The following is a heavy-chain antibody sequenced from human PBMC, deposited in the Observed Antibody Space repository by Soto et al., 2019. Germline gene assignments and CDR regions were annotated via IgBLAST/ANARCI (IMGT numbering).Heavy chain of an antibody. CDR1: GVTFSSYT. J-gene: IGHJ4*02. V-gene: IGHV1-69*02. Sequence: ASVKASCKASGVTFSSYTISWVRQAPGQGLEWMGRIIPILGIANYAQKFQGRVTITADKSTSTAYMELSSLRSEDTAVYYCAGSITIFGVVMDPWDYWGQGTLVTVSS. CDR2: IIPILGIA. D-gene: IGHD3-3*01. CDR3: AGSITIFGVVMDPWDY.